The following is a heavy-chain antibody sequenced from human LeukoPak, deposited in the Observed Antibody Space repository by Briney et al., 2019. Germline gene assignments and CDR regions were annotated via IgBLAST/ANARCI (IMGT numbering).Heavy chain of an antibody. V-gene: IGHV3-23*01. CDR3: ASWFGLTGYSSSISDY. CDR1: GFTFSSYA. Sequence: HPGGSLRLSCAASGFTFSSYAMSWVRQAPGEGLEWVSAISGSGGSTYYADSVKGRFTISRDNSKNTLYLQMNSLRAEDTAVYYCASWFGLTGYSSSISDYWGQGTPVTVSS. D-gene: IGHD6-6*01. J-gene: IGHJ4*02. CDR2: ISGSGGST.